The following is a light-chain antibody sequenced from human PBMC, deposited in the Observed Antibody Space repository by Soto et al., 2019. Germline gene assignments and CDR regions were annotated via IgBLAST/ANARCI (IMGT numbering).Light chain of an antibody. CDR2: DAS. CDR1: QTFSSH. J-gene: IGKJ5*01. Sequence: EIVLTQSPATLSLSPGERATLSCRASQTFSSHLAWYQQKPGQAPRLLIYDASKRATGIPARFSGRGSGTDFTLTISSREPEDFAGYYCQQRSNWPPVITFGQGTRLEIK. CDR3: QQRSNWPPVIT. V-gene: IGKV3-11*01.